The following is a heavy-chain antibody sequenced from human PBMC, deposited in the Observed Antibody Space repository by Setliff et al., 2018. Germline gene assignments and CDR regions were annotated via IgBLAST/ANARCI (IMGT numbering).Heavy chain of an antibody. D-gene: IGHD3-22*01. J-gene: IGHJ4*02. CDR1: GGSISDNNYY. Sequence: SETLSLTCTVSGGSISDNNYYWGWIRQSPGKELEWIGGISHSANKYYNPSFRTGVTISVDMSKNQFFLNLDSVTAADTALYYCARLSGYYFDYWGQGTLVTVSS. CDR3: ARLSGYYFDY. CDR2: ISHSANK. V-gene: IGHV4-39*01.